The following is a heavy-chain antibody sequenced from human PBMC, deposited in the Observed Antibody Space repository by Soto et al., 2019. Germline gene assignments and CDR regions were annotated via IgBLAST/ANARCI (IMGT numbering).Heavy chain of an antibody. CDR3: AKSVVVAAARAWFDP. J-gene: IGHJ5*02. Sequence: DVQVLESGGGLVQPGGSLTLSCAASGFTFNTYAMTWVRQAPGKGLEWVSTITSSAGNTYYADSVKGRFTISRDNSKNTVYLQMNSLRAEDTAVYYCAKSVVVAAARAWFDPWGQGTLVTVSS. D-gene: IGHD2-15*01. V-gene: IGHV3-23*01. CDR1: GFTFNTYA. CDR2: ITSSAGNT.